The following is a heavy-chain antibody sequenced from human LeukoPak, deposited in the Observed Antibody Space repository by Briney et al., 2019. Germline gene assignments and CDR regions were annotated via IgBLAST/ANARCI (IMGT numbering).Heavy chain of an antibody. Sequence: SETLSLTCTVSGGSISNYYWSWIRQPAGKGLEWIGRIYTSGSTNYNPSLKSRVTMSVDTSKNQFSLKLSSVTAADTAVYYCARDIYHGPDAFDIWGQGTMVTVSS. V-gene: IGHV4-4*07. J-gene: IGHJ3*02. CDR3: ARDIYHGPDAFDI. CDR2: IYTSGST. D-gene: IGHD2-2*01. CDR1: GGSISNYY.